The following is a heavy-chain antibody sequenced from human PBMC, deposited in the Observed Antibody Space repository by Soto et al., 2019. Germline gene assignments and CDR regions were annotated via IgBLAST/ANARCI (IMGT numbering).Heavy chain of an antibody. J-gene: IGHJ5*02. CDR2: IYYSGTA. D-gene: IGHD3-10*01. Sequence: SETLSLTCTVSGDSISSSSYFWGWIRQPPGKGLEWIGYIYYSGTAYYNPSLKSRVTISVDTSKNQFSLKLSSVTAADTAVYYCARSFGSGSYKPWGQGSLVTLSS. CDR3: ARSFGSGSYKP. V-gene: IGHV4-39*01. CDR1: GDSISSSSYF.